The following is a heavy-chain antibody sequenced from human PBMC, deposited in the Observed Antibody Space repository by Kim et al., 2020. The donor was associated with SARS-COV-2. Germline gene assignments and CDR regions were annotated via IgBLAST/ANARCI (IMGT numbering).Heavy chain of an antibody. CDR2: INTNTENP. D-gene: IGHD1-7*01. CDR1: GYTFTSYA. CDR3: ARDRLVVGETGTTNTFDP. V-gene: IGHV7-4-1*02. Sequence: ASVKVSCKASGYTFTSYAMNCVRQAPGQGLEWMGWINTNTENPTYAQGFTGRFVFSLDTSVSTAYLQISSLKAEDTAVYYCARDRLVVGETGTTNTFDPWGQGTLVTVSS. J-gene: IGHJ5*02.